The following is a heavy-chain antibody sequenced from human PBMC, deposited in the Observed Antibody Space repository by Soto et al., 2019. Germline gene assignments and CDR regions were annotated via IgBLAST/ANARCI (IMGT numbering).Heavy chain of an antibody. J-gene: IGHJ6*04. Sequence: QVQLVDSGGGVVQPGKSLRLSCRVSGITLNNSGIHWVRQAPGKGLEWMAVISHDGSEQYYAHSMKGRLNISRDNSKNTAKLQMNSLRGEDTAIYYCVKDRVPGAYGHYYGMDVWGEGTTVTVSS. D-gene: IGHD5-12*01. V-gene: IGHV3-30*18. CDR3: VKDRVPGAYGHYYGMDV. CDR1: GITLNNSG. CDR2: ISHDGSEQ.